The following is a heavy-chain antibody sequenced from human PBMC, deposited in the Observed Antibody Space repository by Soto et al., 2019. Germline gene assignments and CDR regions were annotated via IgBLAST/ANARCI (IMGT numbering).Heavy chain of an antibody. Sequence: QVQLVQPGAEVKKPGASVKVSCKASGYTFTRYAMHWVRQAPGQRLEWMGWINAGNGNTKYSQKFQGRVTITRDTSASTANMELSSLRSEDTAVYYCARALGYCSGGSCYPWDDYYYMDVWGKGTTVTVSS. D-gene: IGHD2-15*01. CDR2: INAGNGNT. V-gene: IGHV1-3*01. J-gene: IGHJ6*03. CDR1: GYTFTRYA. CDR3: ARALGYCSGGSCYPWDDYYYMDV.